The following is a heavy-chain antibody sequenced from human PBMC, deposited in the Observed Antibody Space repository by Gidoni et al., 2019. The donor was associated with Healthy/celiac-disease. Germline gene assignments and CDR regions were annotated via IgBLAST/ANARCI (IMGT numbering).Heavy chain of an antibody. CDR2: IWYDGSNK. D-gene: IGHD1-26*01. J-gene: IGHJ3*02. Sequence: SSDGTHWVRQAPGKGLEWVAVIWYDGSNKYYADSVKGRFTISRDNSKNTLYLQMNSLRAEDTAVYYCARDIERGSGSPQGAFDIWGQGTMVTVSS. V-gene: IGHV3-33*01. CDR3: ARDIERGSGSPQGAFDI. CDR1: SSDG.